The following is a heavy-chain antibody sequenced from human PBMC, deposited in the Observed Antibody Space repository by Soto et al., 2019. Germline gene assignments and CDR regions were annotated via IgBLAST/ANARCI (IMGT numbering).Heavy chain of an antibody. CDR2: ISAYNGNT. Sequence: ASVKVSCKASGYTFTSYGISWVRQAPGQGLEWMGWISAYNGNTNYAQKLQGRVTMTTDTSTSKAYMELGSLRSDDTAVYYCARGVRLGYCSSTSCLPRPDNWFDPWGQGTLVTVSS. J-gene: IGHJ5*02. CDR1: GYTFTSYG. CDR3: ARGVRLGYCSSTSCLPRPDNWFDP. D-gene: IGHD2-2*01. V-gene: IGHV1-18*01.